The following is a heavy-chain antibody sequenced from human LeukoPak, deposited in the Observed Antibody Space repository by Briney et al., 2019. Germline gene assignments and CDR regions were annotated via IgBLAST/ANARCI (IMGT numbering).Heavy chain of an antibody. J-gene: IGHJ3*02. CDR3: ARGAAAGRRAFDI. CDR2: IKQDGSEK. CDR1: GFTFSSYW. V-gene: IGHV3-7*01. D-gene: IGHD6-13*01. Sequence: GGSLRLSCAASGFTFSSYWMSWVRQAPGKGLEWVANIKQDGSEKYYVDSVKGRFTISRDNAKKSLYLQMNSLRVEDTAVYYCARGAAAGRRAFDIWSQGTMVTVSS.